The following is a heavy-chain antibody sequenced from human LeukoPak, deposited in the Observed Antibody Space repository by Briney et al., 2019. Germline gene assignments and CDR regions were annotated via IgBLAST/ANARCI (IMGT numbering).Heavy chain of an antibody. CDR1: GSSFTSYW. J-gene: IGHJ5*02. Sequence: GEALKISCKGSGSSFTSYWIGWVRPMPGKGLEWMGIIYPGDSDTRYSPSFQGQVTISADKSISTAYLQWSSLKASDTAMYYCARTYYYGSGSPNWFDPWGQGTLVTVSS. V-gene: IGHV5-51*01. D-gene: IGHD3-10*01. CDR2: IYPGDSDT. CDR3: ARTYYYGSGSPNWFDP.